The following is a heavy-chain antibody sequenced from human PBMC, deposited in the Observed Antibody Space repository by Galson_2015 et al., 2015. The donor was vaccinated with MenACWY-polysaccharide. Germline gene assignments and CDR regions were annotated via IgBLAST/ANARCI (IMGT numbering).Heavy chain of an antibody. Sequence: SLRLSCAASGFTFSSYGMHWVRQAPGKGLEWVAVISYDGSNKYYADSVKGRFTISRDNSKNTLYLQMDSLRAEDTAVYYCAKDYSSEWQQLTPDYWGQGTLVTVSS. J-gene: IGHJ4*02. CDR3: AKDYSSEWQQLTPDY. D-gene: IGHD6-13*01. CDR2: ISYDGSNK. V-gene: IGHV3-30*18. CDR1: GFTFSSYG.